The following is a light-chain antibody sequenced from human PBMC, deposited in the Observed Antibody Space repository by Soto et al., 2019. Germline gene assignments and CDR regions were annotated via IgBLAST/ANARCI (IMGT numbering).Light chain of an antibody. CDR2: KAS. CDR1: QSISSW. J-gene: IGKJ4*01. Sequence: DIQMTQSPSTLSASVGDRVTITCRASQSISSWLAWYQQKPGKAPKLLIYKASSLESGVPSRFSGSESGTEFTLTISSLQPDDFATYYCQEYSGYSITFGGGTKVEIK. V-gene: IGKV1-5*03. CDR3: QEYSGYSIT.